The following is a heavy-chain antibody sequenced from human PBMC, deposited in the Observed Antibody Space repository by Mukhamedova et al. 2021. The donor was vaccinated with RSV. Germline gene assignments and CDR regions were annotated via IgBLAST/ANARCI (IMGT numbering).Heavy chain of an antibody. CDR2: INPSGDTT. J-gene: IGHJ2*01. CDR1: TNHY. D-gene: IGHD7-27*01. V-gene: IGHV1-46*01. CDR3: ARDTLTGDPGWYFDL. Sequence: TNHYMHWVRQAPGQGLEWMGIINPSGDTTTYAQKFQGRVTMTRDTSTSTVYMELSSLRSEDTAVYYCARDTLTGDPGWYFDLWGR.